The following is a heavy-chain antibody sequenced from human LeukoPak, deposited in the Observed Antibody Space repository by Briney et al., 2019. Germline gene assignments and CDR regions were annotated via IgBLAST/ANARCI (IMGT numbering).Heavy chain of an antibody. J-gene: IGHJ4*02. D-gene: IGHD6-19*01. Sequence: GGSLRLSCAASGFSVSSNYMSWVRQAPGKGLEWVSVIYSGGGTFYADSVKGRFTFSRDNSKNTLYLQMNSLRAEDTAVYYCARGRNGWYHNFDYWGQGTLVTVSS. CDR2: IYSGGGT. V-gene: IGHV3-66*01. CDR1: GFSVSSNY. CDR3: ARGRNGWYHNFDY.